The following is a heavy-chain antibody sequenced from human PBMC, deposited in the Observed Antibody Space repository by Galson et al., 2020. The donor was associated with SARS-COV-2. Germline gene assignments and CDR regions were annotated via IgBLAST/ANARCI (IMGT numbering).Heavy chain of an antibody. Sequence: GESLKISCTASSFIFGDYAIHWVRQAPGKGLVWVAAISYDGSKRYYGDSVTGRFTVSRDNSNNYAVLQMNSLRVDDTAVYYCARDPVVDAFELWGQGTMVTVSS. CDR2: ISYDGSKR. CDR3: ARDPVVDAFEL. CDR1: SFIFGDYA. J-gene: IGHJ3*01. V-gene: IGHV3-30*03.